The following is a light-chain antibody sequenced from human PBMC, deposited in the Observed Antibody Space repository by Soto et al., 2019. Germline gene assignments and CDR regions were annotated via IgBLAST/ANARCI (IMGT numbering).Light chain of an antibody. V-gene: IGKV3-20*01. CDR1: QSVSSSY. CDR2: GAS. Sequence: EIVLTQSPGTLSLSPGERATLSCRASQSVSSSYLAWYQQKPGQAPRLLIYGASSRATGIPDRFSGSGSGTDFTLTSSRLEPEDFAVYYWQQDGSSPPYTFGQGTKLEIK. CDR3: QQDGSSPPYT. J-gene: IGKJ2*01.